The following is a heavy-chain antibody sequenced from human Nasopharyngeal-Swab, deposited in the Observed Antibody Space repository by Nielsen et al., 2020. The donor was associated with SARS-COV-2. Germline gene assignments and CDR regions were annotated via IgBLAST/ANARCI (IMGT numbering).Heavy chain of an antibody. CDR1: GFTFSSYA. CDR3: ARDLAVAGTSFDY. D-gene: IGHD6-19*01. CDR2: ISSNGGST. J-gene: IGHJ4*02. V-gene: IGHV3-64*04. Sequence: GGSLRLSCSASGFTFSSYAMHWVRQAPGKGLEYVSAISSNGGSTYYADSVKGRFTISRDNSKNTLYLQMNSLRAEDTAVYYCARDLAVAGTSFDYWGQGTLVTVSS.